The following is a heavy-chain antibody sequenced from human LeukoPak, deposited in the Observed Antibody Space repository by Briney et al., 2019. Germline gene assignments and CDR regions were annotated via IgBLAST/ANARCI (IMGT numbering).Heavy chain of an antibody. CDR3: AKEATGYSPTYMGV. CDR1: GFTFSSYE. D-gene: IGHD3-9*01. CDR2: ISSSGSTI. J-gene: IGHJ6*03. V-gene: IGHV3-48*03. Sequence: PGGSLRLSCAASGFTFSSYEMNWVRQAPGKGLEWVSYISSSGSTIYYADSVKGRFTISRDNAKNSLYLQMNSLRAEDTAVYYCAKEATGYSPTYMGVWGKGTTVTISS.